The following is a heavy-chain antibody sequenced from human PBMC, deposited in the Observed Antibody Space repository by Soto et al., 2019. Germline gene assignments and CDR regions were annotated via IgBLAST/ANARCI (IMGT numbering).Heavy chain of an antibody. CDR2: ISVFNGKT. V-gene: IGHV1-18*01. CDR3: ARADPGHSGGWYFD. D-gene: IGHD6-19*01. Sequence: SSVQASCKASGYTFKNYGIIWVRQAPGQGLEWVAWISVFNGKTDYAQNLQDRVTMTTDTSPSTAYMELRSLRSDDTAVYYYARADPGHSGGWYFDWCPGTKVTVST. J-gene: IGHJ4*02. CDR1: GYTFKNYG.